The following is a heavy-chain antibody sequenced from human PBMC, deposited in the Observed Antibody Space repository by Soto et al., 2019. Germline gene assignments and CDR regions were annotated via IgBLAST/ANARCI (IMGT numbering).Heavy chain of an antibody. D-gene: IGHD6-13*01. CDR2: INPNSGGT. CDR1: GYTFTGYY. J-gene: IGHJ6*02. Sequence: ASVKVSCKASGYTFTGYYMHWVRQAPGQGLEWMGWINPNSGGTNYAQKFQGWVTMTRDTSISTAYMELSRLRSDDTAVYYCARDLPSSSWPYYYYVMDVWGQGTTVTVSS. V-gene: IGHV1-2*04. CDR3: ARDLPSSSWPYYYYVMDV.